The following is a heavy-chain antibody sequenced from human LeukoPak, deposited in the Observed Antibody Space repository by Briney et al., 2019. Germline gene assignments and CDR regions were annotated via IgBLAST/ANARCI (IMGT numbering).Heavy chain of an antibody. CDR1: GFAFSTYA. Sequence: GGSLRLSCAASGFAFSTYAMHWVRKAPGKGLEYVSGVNSNGRNTFYARSVKGRFTISRDNSKNTLYLQMGGLRAEDTALYYCVRDMTGKYYDTWGQGTLVTVSS. J-gene: IGHJ4*02. CDR3: VRDMTGKYYDT. V-gene: IGHV3-64*01. D-gene: IGHD3-22*01. CDR2: VNSNGRNT.